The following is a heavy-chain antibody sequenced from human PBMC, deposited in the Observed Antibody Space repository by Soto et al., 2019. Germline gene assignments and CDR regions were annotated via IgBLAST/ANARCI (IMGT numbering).Heavy chain of an antibody. J-gene: IGHJ6*02. V-gene: IGHV1-3*01. D-gene: IGHD6-13*01. CDR1: GYTFTSYA. CDR3: ARDQIAAADNYYYYGMDV. CDR2: INAGNGNT. Sequence: EASVKVSCKASGYTFTSYAMHWVRQAPGQRLEWMGWINAGNGNTKYSQKFQGRVTITRDTSASTAYMELSSLRSEDTAVYYCARDQIAAADNYYYYGMDVWGQGTTVTVSS.